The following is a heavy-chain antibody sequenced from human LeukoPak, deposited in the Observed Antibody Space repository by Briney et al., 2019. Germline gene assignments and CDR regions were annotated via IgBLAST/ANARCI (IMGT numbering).Heavy chain of an antibody. V-gene: IGHV4-4*02. CDR3: ARRLVAVSEGFDP. Sequence: SETLSLTCAVSGGSISSTNWWSWLRQSPGKGLEWIGEVFHSGDTNYNPSLKSRVTISVDKSKHHFSLRLSSVTAADTAVYYCARRLVAVSEGFDPWGQGALVTVSS. J-gene: IGHJ5*02. CDR2: VFHSGDT. CDR1: GGSISSTNW. D-gene: IGHD6-19*01.